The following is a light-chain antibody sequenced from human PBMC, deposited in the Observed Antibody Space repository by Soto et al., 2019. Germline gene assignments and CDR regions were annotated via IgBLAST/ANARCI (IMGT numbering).Light chain of an antibody. Sequence: DIQMTQSPSTLSASVGDRVTITCRASQSISSWLAWYQQKPGKAPKLLIYKASSLESGVPSRFSGSGSGTEFTLTISSLQPDDFETYYCQQHNSYSRTLGQGTKVDIK. CDR3: QQHNSYSRT. J-gene: IGKJ1*01. CDR1: QSISSW. CDR2: KAS. V-gene: IGKV1-5*03.